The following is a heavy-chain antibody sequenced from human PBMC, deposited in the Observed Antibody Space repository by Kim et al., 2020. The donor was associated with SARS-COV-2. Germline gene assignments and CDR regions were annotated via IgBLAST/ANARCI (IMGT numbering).Heavy chain of an antibody. J-gene: IGHJ4*02. Sequence: YTPSYQGQATSSADKSTSAAYLQWSSLKASDTAMYYCARRGDGYNYFFDHWGQGTVVTVSS. D-gene: IGHD5-12*01. CDR3: ARRGDGYNYFFDH. V-gene: IGHV5-51*01.